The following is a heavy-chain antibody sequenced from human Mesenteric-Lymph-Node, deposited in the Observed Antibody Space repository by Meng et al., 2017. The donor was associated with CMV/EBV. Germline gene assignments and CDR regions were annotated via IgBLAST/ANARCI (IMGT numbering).Heavy chain of an antibody. Sequence: ETLSLTCTVSGGSVSSGSYYWSWIRQPPGKGLEWVSVVSSGDVTKYYADSVKGRFTISKDNLNNTLSLQMNSLRAEDTAVYYCAKGNCSSTTCYALDSWGQGTLVTVSS. CDR1: GGSVSSGSYY. D-gene: IGHD2-2*01. CDR2: VSSGDVTK. V-gene: IGHV3-23*01. J-gene: IGHJ4*02. CDR3: AKGNCSSTTCYALDS.